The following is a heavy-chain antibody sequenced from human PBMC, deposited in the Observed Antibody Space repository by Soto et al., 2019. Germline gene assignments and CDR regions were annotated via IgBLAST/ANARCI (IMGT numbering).Heavy chain of an antibody. J-gene: IGHJ4*02. CDR2: ISGSAGST. CDR3: AKAGAAAGTVDYFDY. CDR1: GFTFNNYT. V-gene: IGHV3-23*01. Sequence: GGSLRLSCAASGFTFNNYTINWVRQSPGKGLEWVSVISGSAGSTYYADSVKGRFTITRDNSKNTLYLQMSSLRAEDTAVYYCAKAGAAAGTVDYFDYWGQGTLVTVSS. D-gene: IGHD6-13*01.